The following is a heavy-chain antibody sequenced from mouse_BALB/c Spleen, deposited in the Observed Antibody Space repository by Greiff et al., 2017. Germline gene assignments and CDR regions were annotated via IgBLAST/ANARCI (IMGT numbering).Heavy chain of an antibody. D-gene: IGHD2-2*01. V-gene: IGHV1-69*02. CDR3: TRRGGYDYFDY. Sequence: QVQLQQPGAELVRPGASVKLSCKASGYTFTSYWINWVKQRPGQGLEWIGNIYPSDSYTNYNQKFKDKATLTVDKSSSTAYMQLSSPTSEDSAVYYCTRRGGYDYFDYWGQGTTLTVSS. CDR2: IYPSDSYT. CDR1: GYTFTSYW. J-gene: IGHJ2*01.